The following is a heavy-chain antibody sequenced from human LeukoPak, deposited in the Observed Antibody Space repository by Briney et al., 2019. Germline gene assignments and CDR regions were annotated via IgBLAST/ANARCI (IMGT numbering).Heavy chain of an antibody. D-gene: IGHD3-3*01. Sequence: ASVKVSCTASGYTFTSYYMHWVRQAPGQGLEWMGIINPSGGSTSYAQKFQGRVTMTRDMSTSTVYMELSSLRSEDTAVYYCARDRTVLRFLEWSPGYWGQGTLVTASS. CDR2: INPSGGST. V-gene: IGHV1-46*01. CDR3: ARDRTVLRFLEWSPGY. J-gene: IGHJ4*02. CDR1: GYTFTSYY.